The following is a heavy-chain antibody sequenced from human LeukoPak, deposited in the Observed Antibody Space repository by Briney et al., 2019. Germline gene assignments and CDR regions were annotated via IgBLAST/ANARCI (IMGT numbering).Heavy chain of an antibody. V-gene: IGHV3-23*01. CDR1: GFTFSSYV. J-gene: IGHJ2*01. Sequence: PGGSLRLSCAASGFTFSSYVMSWVRQAPGKGLEWVSAISGSGGSTYYADSVKGRLTISRDNSKNTLYLQMNSLRAEDTAVYYCAKLWSYYWYFDLWGRGTLVTVSS. CDR3: AKLWSYYWYFDL. D-gene: IGHD4/OR15-4a*01. CDR2: ISGSGGST.